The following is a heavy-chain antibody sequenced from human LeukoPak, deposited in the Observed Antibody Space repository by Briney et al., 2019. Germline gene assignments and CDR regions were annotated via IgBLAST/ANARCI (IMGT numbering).Heavy chain of an antibody. V-gene: IGHV3-33*01. Sequence: PGGSLRLSCAASGFIFSYYGMRWVGQAPGKGLEWVAVIWYDGSNRYYADSLKGRFTISRDNSKNTLYLQMNSLRVGDTAVYYCSTSLVCSRSWFDNWGQGTLVTVSS. CDR3: STSLVCSRSWFDN. J-gene: IGHJ4*02. CDR2: IWYDGSNR. CDR1: GFIFSYYG. D-gene: IGHD6-13*01.